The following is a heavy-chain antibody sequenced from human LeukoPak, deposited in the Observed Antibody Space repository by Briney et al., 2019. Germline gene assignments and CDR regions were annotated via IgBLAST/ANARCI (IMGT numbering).Heavy chain of an antibody. Sequence: GGSLRLSCAASGFTFSNCWMHWVRQAPGKGLVWVSRINSDGSSTSYADSVKGRFTISRDNAKNTLYLQMNSLRAEDTAVYYCASIPPDNATADYWGQGTLVTVSS. V-gene: IGHV3-74*01. CDR3: ASIPPDNATADY. D-gene: IGHD2-2*01. CDR2: INSDGSST. CDR1: GFTFSNCW. J-gene: IGHJ4*02.